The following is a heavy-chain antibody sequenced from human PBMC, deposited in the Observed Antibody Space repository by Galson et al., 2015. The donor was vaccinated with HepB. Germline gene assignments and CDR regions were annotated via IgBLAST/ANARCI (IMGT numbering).Heavy chain of an antibody. D-gene: IGHD3-16*01. J-gene: IGHJ4*02. Sequence: SLRLSCAASGFTFSSYSMNWVRQAPGKGLEWVSYISSSSSTIYYADSVKGRFTISRDNSKNTLYLQMNSLRAEDTAVYYCASTNYYDYVWDWGQGTLVTVSS. CDR3: ASTNYYDYVWD. CDR1: GFTFSSYS. CDR2: ISSSSSTI. V-gene: IGHV3-48*01.